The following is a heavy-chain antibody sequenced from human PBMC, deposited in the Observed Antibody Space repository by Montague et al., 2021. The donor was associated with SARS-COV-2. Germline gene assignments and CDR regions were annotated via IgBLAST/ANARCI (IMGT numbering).Heavy chain of an antibody. V-gene: IGHV2-5*01. CDR3: AHILLFSSLGDFDS. CDR1: GGSISSGYWW. CDR2: ILWNDDK. Sequence: TLSLTCGVSGGSISSGYWWSWVRQPPGKALEWLELILWNDDKRNHSSLKNRLTVTKDTSKNHVVLTMTNMDPLDTGTYYCAHILLFSSLGDFDSWGQGTLVTVAS. J-gene: IGHJ4*02. D-gene: IGHD7-27*01.